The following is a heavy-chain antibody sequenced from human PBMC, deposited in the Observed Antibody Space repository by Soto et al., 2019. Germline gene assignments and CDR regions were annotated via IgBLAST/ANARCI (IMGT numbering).Heavy chain of an antibody. V-gene: IGHV1-2*02. Sequence: QVQLVQSGAEVKKPGASVKVSCKASGYTFTDYYLHWVRQAPGHGLEWMGWINPNTGDTHSAQKLQGRVTMTGDTSISTAYMELSRLRSDDTAVNYCARDDYWGQGTLVTVSS. CDR3: ARDDY. CDR2: INPNTGDT. CDR1: GYTFTDYY. J-gene: IGHJ4*02.